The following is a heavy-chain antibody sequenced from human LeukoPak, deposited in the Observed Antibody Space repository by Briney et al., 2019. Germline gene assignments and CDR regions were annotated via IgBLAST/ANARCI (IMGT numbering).Heavy chain of an antibody. V-gene: IGHV1-18*04. D-gene: IGHD3-10*01. CDR1: GYTFTSYG. J-gene: IGHJ4*02. Sequence: GASVKVSCKASGYTFTSYGISWVRQAPGQGLEWMGWISAYNGNTNYAQKLQGRVTMTTDTSTSTAYMELRSLRSDVTAVYYCARGGITTVRGVIISGNTVLKDWGQGTLVTVSS. CDR3: ARGGITTVRGVIISGNTVLKD. CDR2: ISAYNGNT.